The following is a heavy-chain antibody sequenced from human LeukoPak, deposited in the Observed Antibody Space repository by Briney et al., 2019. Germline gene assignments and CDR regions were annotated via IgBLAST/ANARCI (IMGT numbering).Heavy chain of an antibody. CDR3: ARVGSVYYYDSSGYRGSFDY. Sequence: ASETLSLTCAVYGESFSGYYWSWIRQPPGKGLEWIGQINHSGGASYNPSLKSRVTMSVDTSKNQFSLKLSSVTAADTAVYYCARVGSVYYYDSSGYRGSFDYWGQGTLVTVSS. D-gene: IGHD3-22*01. CDR2: INHSGGA. V-gene: IGHV4-34*01. J-gene: IGHJ4*02. CDR1: GESFSGYY.